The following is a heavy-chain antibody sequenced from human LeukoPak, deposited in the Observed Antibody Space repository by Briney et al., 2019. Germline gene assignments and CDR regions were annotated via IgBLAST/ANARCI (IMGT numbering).Heavy chain of an antibody. D-gene: IGHD6-25*01. J-gene: IGHJ5*02. CDR2: IYYSGST. V-gene: IGHV4-30-4*08. CDR3: ARGTAKYSSGNWFDP. Sequence: SETLSLTCTVSGGSISSGDYYWRWIRQPPGKGLEWIGYIYYSGSTYYNPSLKSRVTISVDTSKNQFSLKLSSVTAADSSVYYCARGTAKYSSGNWFDPWGQGTLVTVSS. CDR1: GGSISSGDYY.